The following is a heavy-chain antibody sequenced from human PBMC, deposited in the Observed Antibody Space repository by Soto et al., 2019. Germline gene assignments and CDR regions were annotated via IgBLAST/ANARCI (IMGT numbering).Heavy chain of an antibody. Sequence: QVQLVQSGAEVKKPGSSVTVSCKASGGTFSSYAISWVRQAPGQGLEWMGGIIPIFGTANYAQKFQGRVTITADKSTSTAYMELSSLRSEDTAVYYCARNRVRTVVTPIYFDYWGQGTLVTVSS. J-gene: IGHJ4*02. CDR3: ARNRVRTVVTPIYFDY. V-gene: IGHV1-69*06. D-gene: IGHD2-21*02. CDR2: IIPIFGTA. CDR1: GGTFSSYA.